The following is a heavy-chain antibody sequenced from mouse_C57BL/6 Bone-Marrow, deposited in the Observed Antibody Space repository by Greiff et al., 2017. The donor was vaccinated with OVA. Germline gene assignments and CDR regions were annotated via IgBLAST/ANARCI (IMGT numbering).Heavy chain of an antibody. J-gene: IGHJ2*01. CDR1: GYTFTEYT. V-gene: IGHV1-62-2*01. CDR2: FYPGSGSI. CDR3: ARHGGLYGNYAY. D-gene: IGHD2-1*01. Sequence: QVQLQQSGAELVKPGASVKLSCKASGYTFTEYTINWVKQRPGQGLEWNGWFYPGSGSIKYNEKFKDKATLTADTSSSTVYMVLSRLASEDSAVSFCARHGGLYGNYAYWGQGTTLTVSS.